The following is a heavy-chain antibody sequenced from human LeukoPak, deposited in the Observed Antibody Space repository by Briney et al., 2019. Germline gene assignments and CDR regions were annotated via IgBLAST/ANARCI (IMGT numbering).Heavy chain of an antibody. CDR1: GFTFSSYA. CDR3: AKSWCSSTSCSFDY. CDR2: ISGGGGST. D-gene: IGHD2-2*01. J-gene: IGHJ4*02. V-gene: IGHV3-23*01. Sequence: GGSLRLSCAASGFTFSSYAMSWVRQAPGKGLQWVSAISGGGGSTYYADSVKGRFTISRDNSKNTLYQQMNSLRAEDTAVYYCAKSWCSSTSCSFDYWGQGNLVTVSS.